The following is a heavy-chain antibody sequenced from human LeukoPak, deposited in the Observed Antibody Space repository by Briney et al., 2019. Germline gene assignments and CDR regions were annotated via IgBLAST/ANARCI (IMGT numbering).Heavy chain of an antibody. CDR2: IHDSGST. D-gene: IGHD6-19*01. J-gene: IGHJ4*02. CDR3: ARWYYSGWAFDY. Sequence: SETLSLTCAVSGGTLSSHYWKWIRQPPGKGLEWIGYIHDSGSTKYNPSLKSRVAISVHTSKSQFSLKLRSVTPADTAVYYCARWYYSGWAFDYWGQGTLVTVSS. CDR1: GGTLSSHY. V-gene: IGHV4-59*08.